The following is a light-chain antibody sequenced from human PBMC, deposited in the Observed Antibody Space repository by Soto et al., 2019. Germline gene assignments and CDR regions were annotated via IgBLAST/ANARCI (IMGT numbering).Light chain of an antibody. CDR2: EVT. Sequence: QSVLTHPASVSGSPGQSITISCTGTSSDVGGYNYVSWYRQHPSKAPKLMIYEVTYRPSGVSNRFSGSKSGDTASLTISGLQAEDEADYYCYSYRGYYTRVFGTGTKVTVL. CDR3: YSYRGYYTRV. J-gene: IGLJ1*01. CDR1: SSDVGGYNY. V-gene: IGLV2-14*01.